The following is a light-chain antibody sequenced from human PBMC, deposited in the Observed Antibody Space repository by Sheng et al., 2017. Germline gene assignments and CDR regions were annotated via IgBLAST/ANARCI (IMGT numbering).Light chain of an antibody. Sequence: DTVLRQSPGTLSLSPGERASLSCRASESVGNNYLAWYQQKVGQAPRLLVFGASSRASGVPDRFSGSGSGTDFTLTISRLQAEDFGIYFCQQYSRSSTFGQGTKLEI. CDR1: ESVGNNY. J-gene: IGKJ2*01. V-gene: IGKV3-20*01. CDR3: QQYSRSST. CDR2: GAS.